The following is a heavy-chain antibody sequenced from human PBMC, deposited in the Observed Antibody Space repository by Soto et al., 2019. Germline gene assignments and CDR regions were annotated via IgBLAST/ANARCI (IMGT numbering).Heavy chain of an antibody. CDR2: TYYRSKWYN. CDR3: VRLIGSSWLDS. J-gene: IGHJ5*01. CDR1: GVSVSSYSST. V-gene: IGHV6-1*01. Sequence: SQTLSLTYAISGVSVSSYSSTWNWTRQSPSRGLEWLGRTYYRSKWYNDYAVSVKSRITINPDTSNNQLSLQLNSVTPDDTAVYYCVRLIGSSWLDSWGQGTLVTVSS. D-gene: IGHD6-13*01.